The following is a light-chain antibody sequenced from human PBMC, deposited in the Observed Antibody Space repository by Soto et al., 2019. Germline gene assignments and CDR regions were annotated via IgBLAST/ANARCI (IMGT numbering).Light chain of an antibody. J-gene: IGKJ4*01. V-gene: IGKV3-15*01. CDR1: QSVSSD. Sequence: IVMTQSPGTLSVSPGEGATLSCWASQSVSSDLAWYQHKPGQAPRLLVYDASTRATGVPARFSGSGSGTDFTLTISSLQSEDFAVYYCQHYSDWPLTFGGGTKVEIK. CDR3: QHYSDWPLT. CDR2: DAS.